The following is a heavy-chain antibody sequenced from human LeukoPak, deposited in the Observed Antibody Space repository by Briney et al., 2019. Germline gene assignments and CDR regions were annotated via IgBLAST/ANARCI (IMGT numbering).Heavy chain of an antibody. D-gene: IGHD1-7*01. CDR2: ISYDGSNK. CDR3: AKDATESWNYYYYYYYMDV. J-gene: IGHJ6*03. CDR1: GFTFSSYG. Sequence: GGSLRLSCAASGFTFSSYGMHWVRQAPGKGLEWVAVISYDGSNKYYADSVKGRFTISRDNSKNTLYLQMNSLRAEDTAVYYCAKDATESWNYYYYYYYMDVWGKGTTVTVSS. V-gene: IGHV3-30*18.